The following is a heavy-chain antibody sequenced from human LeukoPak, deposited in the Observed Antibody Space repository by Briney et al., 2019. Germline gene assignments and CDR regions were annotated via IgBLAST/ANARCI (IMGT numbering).Heavy chain of an antibody. CDR1: GGSISSYY. V-gene: IGHV4-4*07. J-gene: IGHJ5*02. CDR3: AGRGYSAWLDP. CDR2: IYTSGST. Sequence: PSETLSLTCTVSGGSISSYYWSWIRQPAGKGLEWIGRIYTSGSTNYNPSLKSRVTMSVDTSKNQFSLKLSFVTAADTAVYYCAGRGYSAWLDPWGQGTLVTVSS. D-gene: IGHD2-15*01.